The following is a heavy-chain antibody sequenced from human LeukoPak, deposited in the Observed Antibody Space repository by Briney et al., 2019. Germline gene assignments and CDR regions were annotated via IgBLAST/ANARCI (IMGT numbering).Heavy chain of an antibody. J-gene: IGHJ4*02. CDR1: GFTFSDYE. CDR3: ARNLHLDLRAHGY. Sequence: PGGSLRLSCAASGFTFSDYEMNWVRQAPGKGLEWVAYISSGGDSKFYGDSVKGRFTISRDNAKNSLYLQMNGLRVEDTAVYYCARNLHLDLRAHGYWGQGTLVTVSS. D-gene: IGHD4-17*01. V-gene: IGHV3-48*03. CDR2: ISSGGDSK.